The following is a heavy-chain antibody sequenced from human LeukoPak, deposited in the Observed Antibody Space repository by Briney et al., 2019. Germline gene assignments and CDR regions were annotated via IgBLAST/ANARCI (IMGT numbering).Heavy chain of an antibody. CDR2: IYTSGST. D-gene: IGHD3-3*01. CDR1: GVSISSGSYY. Sequence: SETLSLTCTVSGVSISSGSYYWSWIRQPAGKGLEWIGRIYTSGSTNYNPSLKSRVTISVDTSKNQFSLKLSSVTAADTAVYYCASSFTYYDFWSGLAPWGQGTLVTVSS. J-gene: IGHJ5*02. V-gene: IGHV4-61*02. CDR3: ASSFTYYDFWSGLAP.